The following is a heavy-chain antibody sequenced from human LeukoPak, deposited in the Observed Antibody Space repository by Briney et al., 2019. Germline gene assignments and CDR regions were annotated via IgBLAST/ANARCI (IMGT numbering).Heavy chain of an antibody. CDR2: IYYSGSA. V-gene: IGHV4-61*08. J-gene: IGHJ4*02. D-gene: IGHD6-25*01. CDR3: ARDLSGSSGRAN. Sequence: SETLSLTCTVSGGSTSGDYSWSWIRQPPGKGLEWIGYIYYSGSANYNPSLKSRVTISVDTSKNQFSLKLSSVTAADTAVYYCARDLSGSSGRANWGQGTLVTVSS. CDR1: GGSTSGDYS.